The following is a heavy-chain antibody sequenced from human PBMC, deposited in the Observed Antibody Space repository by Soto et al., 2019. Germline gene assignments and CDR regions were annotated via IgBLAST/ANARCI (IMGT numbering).Heavy chain of an antibody. D-gene: IGHD2-8*02. CDR1: GFTFSSYA. J-gene: IGHJ3*02. Sequence: GGSLRLSCAASGFTFSSYAMSWVRQAPGKGLEWVAVISDNGNTKYFADSVRGRFTVSRDSSKNVLYLEMSSLRPEDTAEYFCARDPGGYPLGVFNIWGQGTMVPVAS. V-gene: IGHV3-30-3*01. CDR2: ISDNGNTK. CDR3: ARDPGGYPLGVFNI.